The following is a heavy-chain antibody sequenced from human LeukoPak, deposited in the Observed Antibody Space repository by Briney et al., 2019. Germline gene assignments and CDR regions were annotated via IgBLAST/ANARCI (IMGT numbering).Heavy chain of an antibody. J-gene: IGHJ4*02. CDR2: IHQSGST. CDR1: GGSISSTTNW. D-gene: IGHD2-15*01. CDR3: ARSGYCNGGNCYRGAVEY. Sequence: SETLSLTCAVSGGSISSTTNWWSWVRQPPGKGLEWIGEIHQSGSTNYKPSLKSRVTISVDTSKNQFSLKLSSVTAADTAVYYCARSGYCNGGNCYRGAVEYWGQGTLVTVSS. V-gene: IGHV4-4*02.